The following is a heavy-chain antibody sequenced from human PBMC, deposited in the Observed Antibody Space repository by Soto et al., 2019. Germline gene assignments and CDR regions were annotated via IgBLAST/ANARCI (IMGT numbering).Heavy chain of an antibody. CDR3: ARDRGYCGGDCYMNWFDP. CDR2: ISSSSSYI. D-gene: IGHD2-21*02. J-gene: IGHJ5*02. CDR1: VLTFSSYR. Sequence: GGPLRLSYAASVLTFSSYRLNWVREAPGKGLEWVSSISSSSSYIYYADSVKDRFTISRDNAKNSLYLQMNSLRAEDTAVYYCARDRGYCGGDCYMNWFDPWGQGTLVTVSS. V-gene: IGHV3-21*01.